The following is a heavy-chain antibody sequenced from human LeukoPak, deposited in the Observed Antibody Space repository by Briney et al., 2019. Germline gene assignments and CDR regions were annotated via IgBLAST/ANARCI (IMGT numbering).Heavy chain of an antibody. J-gene: IGHJ5*02. CDR3: ARRKFYDTWFDP. Sequence: GGSLRISCKGSEYDFANYWIGWVRQMPGKGLEWMGIVYPAGSTIHYSPSFQGQVTMSVDRSISTAYLQWTSLKASDTAMYFCARRKFYDTWFDPWGQGTLVTVSS. CDR2: VYPAGSTI. D-gene: IGHD2/OR15-2a*01. CDR1: EYDFANYW. V-gene: IGHV5-51*01.